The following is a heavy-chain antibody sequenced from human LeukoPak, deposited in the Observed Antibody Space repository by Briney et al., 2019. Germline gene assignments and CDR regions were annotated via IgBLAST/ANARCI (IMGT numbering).Heavy chain of an antibody. CDR2: IYYSGST. Sequence: PSETLSLTCTVSGGSISSYYWSWIRQPPGKGLEWIGYIYYSGSTNYNPSLKSRVTISVDTSKNQFSLKLSSVTAADTAVYYCARDLLSKGLDYWGQGTLVTVSS. CDR1: GGSISSYY. D-gene: IGHD2-21*01. V-gene: IGHV4-59*12. J-gene: IGHJ4*02. CDR3: ARDLLSKGLDY.